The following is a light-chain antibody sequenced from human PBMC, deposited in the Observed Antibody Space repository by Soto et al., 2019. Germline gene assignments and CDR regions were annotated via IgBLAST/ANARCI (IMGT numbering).Light chain of an antibody. Sequence: QSALTQPASVSGSPGQSITISCTGTSSDVGGYNYVSWYQQHPGKAPKHMIYDVSNRPSGVSNRFSGSKSGNTASLTISGLQAEDEADYYCSSYTSSSTLGAVFGGGTQLTVL. CDR1: SSDVGGYNY. CDR2: DVS. J-gene: IGLJ7*01. CDR3: SSYTSSSTLGAV. V-gene: IGLV2-14*01.